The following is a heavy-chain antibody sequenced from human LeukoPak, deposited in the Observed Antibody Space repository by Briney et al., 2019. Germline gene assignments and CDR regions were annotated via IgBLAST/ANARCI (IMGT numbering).Heavy chain of an antibody. V-gene: IGHV1-46*01. CDR1: GYTFTSYY. CDR2: INPSGGST. D-gene: IGHD2-21*02. J-gene: IGHJ4*02. CDR3: ARASVVVTAIGGY. Sequence: GASVEVSCKASGYTFTSYYMHWVRQAPGQGLEWMGIINPSGGSTSYAQKFQGRVTMIRDTSTSTVYMELSSLRSEDTAVYYCARASVVVTAIGGYWGQGTLVTVSS.